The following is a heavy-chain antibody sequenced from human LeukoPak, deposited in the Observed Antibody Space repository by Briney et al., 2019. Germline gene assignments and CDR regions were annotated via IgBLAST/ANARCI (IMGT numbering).Heavy chain of an antibody. V-gene: IGHV3-30*04. Sequence: GGSLRLSCAASGFTFSSYAMHWVRQPPGKGLEWVAVISYDGSNTYYADSVKGRFTISRDNSKSTLYLQMNSLRAEDTAVYYCAELGITMIGGVWGKGTTVTISS. CDR3: AELGITMIGGV. CDR1: GFTFSSYA. J-gene: IGHJ6*04. CDR2: ISYDGSNT. D-gene: IGHD3-10*02.